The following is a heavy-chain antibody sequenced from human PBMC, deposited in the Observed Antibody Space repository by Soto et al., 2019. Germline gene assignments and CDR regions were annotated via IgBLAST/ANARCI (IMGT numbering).Heavy chain of an antibody. CDR1: GYTFTSYG. Sequence: ASVKVSRKASGYTFTSYGISWVRQAPGQGLEWMGWISAYNGNTNYAQKLQGRVTMTTDTSTSTAYMELRSLRSDDTAVYYCARAAYDFWSGYYYYYYGMDVWGQGTTVTVSS. J-gene: IGHJ6*02. CDR3: ARAAYDFWSGYYYYYYGMDV. D-gene: IGHD3-3*01. V-gene: IGHV1-18*01. CDR2: ISAYNGNT.